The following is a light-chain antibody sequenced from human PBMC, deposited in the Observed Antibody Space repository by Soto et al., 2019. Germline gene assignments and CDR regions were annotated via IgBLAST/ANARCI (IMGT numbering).Light chain of an antibody. CDR1: QSVMSN. CDR2: GAS. Sequence: EIVMTQSPATLSVSLGERGTLSCRASQSVMSNLAWYQQKPGQAPRLLISGASTRATGIPARFSGSGSGTEFTLTISSLQSEDFEIYYCQQYNNWPITFGQGTRLEIK. V-gene: IGKV3-15*01. CDR3: QQYNNWPIT. J-gene: IGKJ5*01.